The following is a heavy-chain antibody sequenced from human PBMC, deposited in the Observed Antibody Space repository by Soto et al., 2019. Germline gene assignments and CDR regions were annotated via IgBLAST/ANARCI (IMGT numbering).Heavy chain of an antibody. CDR1: AVSIITNPYH. Sequence: AQENLSLTYAGSAVSIITNPYHGGRHRQPPGRGLEWLGSVYYGENTYYNPSLKSRVTISVDTSKNLFSLNLSSVTAADTAMYYCARPQFSGTYHDPFKIWGTGTMVT. D-gene: IGHD1-26*01. CDR3: ARPQFSGTYHDPFKI. CDR2: VYYGENT. V-gene: IGHV4-39*02. J-gene: IGHJ3*02.